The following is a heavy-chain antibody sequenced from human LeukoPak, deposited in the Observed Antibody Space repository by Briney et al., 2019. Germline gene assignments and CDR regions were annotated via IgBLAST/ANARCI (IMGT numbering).Heavy chain of an antibody. J-gene: IGHJ4*02. D-gene: IGHD6-19*01. V-gene: IGHV6-1*01. CDR3: ARSPSPYSSGWYFDY. CDR2: TYQRSKWYN. Sequence: SQTLSLTCAISGDSVSINSAAWNWIRQSPSRGLEWLGGTYQRSKWYNDYAVSVKSRITINPDISKNQFSLQLNSVTPEDTAVYYCARSPSPYSSGWYFDYWGQGTLVTVSS. CDR1: GDSVSINSAA.